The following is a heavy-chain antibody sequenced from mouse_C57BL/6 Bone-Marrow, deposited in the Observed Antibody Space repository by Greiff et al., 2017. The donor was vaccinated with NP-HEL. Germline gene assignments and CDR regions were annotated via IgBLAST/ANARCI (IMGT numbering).Heavy chain of an antibody. Sequence: VQLQQPGAELVKPGASVKLSCKASGYTFTSYWMQWVKQRPGQGLEWIGEIDPSDSYTTYNQKFKGKATLTVDTSSSTAYMQLSSLTSEDSAVYYCARSGYGSSYWYFDVWGTGTTVTVSS. V-gene: IGHV1-50*01. D-gene: IGHD1-1*01. CDR1: GYTFTSYW. CDR2: IDPSDSYT. J-gene: IGHJ1*03. CDR3: ARSGYGSSYWYFDV.